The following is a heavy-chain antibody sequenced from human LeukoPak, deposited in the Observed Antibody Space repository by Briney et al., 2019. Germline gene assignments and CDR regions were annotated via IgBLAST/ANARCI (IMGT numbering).Heavy chain of an antibody. CDR2: INPDSGGT. CDR3: TESDSSGYYLFY. Sequence: GASVKVSCKASGYTFTGYYMHWVRQAPGQGLEWMGRINPDSGGTNYAQKFQGRVTMTRDTSISTAYMELSRPRSDDTAVYYCTESDSSGYYLFYWGQGTLVTVSS. V-gene: IGHV1-2*06. J-gene: IGHJ4*02. D-gene: IGHD3-22*01. CDR1: GYTFTGYY.